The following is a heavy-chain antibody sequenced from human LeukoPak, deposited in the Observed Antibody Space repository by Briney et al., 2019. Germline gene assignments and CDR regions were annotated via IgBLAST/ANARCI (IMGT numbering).Heavy chain of an antibody. V-gene: IGHV4-34*01. Sequence: PSETLSLTCALYGGSFGDYHWSWIRQPPGKGLEWIGEINQRGVTTYNSFLKSRVILSVDTSKRQFSLKLSSVTAADTAVYYCARDHPGITMVRGVAPGAFDIWGQGTMVTVSS. CDR1: GGSFGDYH. CDR3: ARDHPGITMVRGVAPGAFDI. CDR2: INQRGVT. J-gene: IGHJ3*02. D-gene: IGHD3-10*01.